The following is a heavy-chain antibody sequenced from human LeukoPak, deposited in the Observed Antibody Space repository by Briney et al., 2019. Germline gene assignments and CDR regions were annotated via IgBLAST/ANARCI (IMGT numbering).Heavy chain of an antibody. CDR1: GYTFTSYG. CDR3: AREDSSGYYHDAFDI. Sequence: ASVKVSCKASGYTFTSYGISWVRQAPGQGLEWMGWISAYNGNTNYAQKLQDRVTMTTDTSTSTAYMELRSLRSDDTAVYYCAREDSSGYYHDAFDIWGQGTMVTVSS. V-gene: IGHV1-18*01. D-gene: IGHD3-22*01. CDR2: ISAYNGNT. J-gene: IGHJ3*02.